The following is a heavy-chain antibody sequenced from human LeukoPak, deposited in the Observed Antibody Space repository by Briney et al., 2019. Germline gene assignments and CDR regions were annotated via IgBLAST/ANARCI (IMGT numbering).Heavy chain of an antibody. Sequence: PSETLSLTCTVSGASISSYYWSWIRQPAGRGLEWIGRIYTSGSTDYNPSLKSRVTVSVDKSRNHFSLRLSSVTAADTAVYYCARDFVMAVWGKGTTVTVSS. J-gene: IGHJ6*04. CDR3: ARDFVMAV. CDR1: GASISSYY. V-gene: IGHV4-4*07. CDR2: IYTSGST.